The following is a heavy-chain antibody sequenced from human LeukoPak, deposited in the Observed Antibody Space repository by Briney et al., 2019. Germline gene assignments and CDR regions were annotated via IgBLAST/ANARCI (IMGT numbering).Heavy chain of an antibody. Sequence: ASVKDSCQASGYTFTGYYMHWVRQAPGQGLEWMGWINPNSGGTNYAQKFQGWVTMTRDTSISTAYMELSRLRSDDTAVYYCASDRRSSGYYGGFDYWGQGTLVTVSS. CDR2: INPNSGGT. J-gene: IGHJ4*02. CDR1: GYTFTGYY. D-gene: IGHD3-22*01. V-gene: IGHV1-2*04. CDR3: ASDRRSSGYYGGFDY.